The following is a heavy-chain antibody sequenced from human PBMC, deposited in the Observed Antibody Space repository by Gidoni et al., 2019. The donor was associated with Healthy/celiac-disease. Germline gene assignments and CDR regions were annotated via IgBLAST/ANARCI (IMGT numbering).Heavy chain of an antibody. CDR2: IWYDGNNK. CDR1: GLTFSSYG. Sequence: QVQLVDSGGGLVQPGRSLRLSCAASGLTFSSYGMHWVRQAPGKGLEWVAVIWYDGNNKYYAASVKGPFTISRDNFKKTLYLQMNRLRGEDTAVYYCARDRHPTAEIDYWGQGTLVTVSS. CDR3: ARDRHPTAEIDY. J-gene: IGHJ4*02. D-gene: IGHD4-17*01. V-gene: IGHV3-33*01.